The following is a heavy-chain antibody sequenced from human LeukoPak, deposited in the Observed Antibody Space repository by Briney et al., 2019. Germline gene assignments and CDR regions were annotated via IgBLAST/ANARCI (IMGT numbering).Heavy chain of an antibody. V-gene: IGHV1-69*06. D-gene: IGHD2-2*01. CDR3: ARDWDCSSTSCLNWFDP. CDR1: GGTFSSYA. J-gene: IGHJ5*02. Sequence: ASVKVSCKASGGTFSSYAISWVRQAPGQGLEWMGGIIPIFGTANYAQKFQGRVTITADKSTSTAYMELSSLRSEDTAVYYCARDWDCSSTSCLNWFDPWGQGTLVTVSS. CDR2: IIPIFGTA.